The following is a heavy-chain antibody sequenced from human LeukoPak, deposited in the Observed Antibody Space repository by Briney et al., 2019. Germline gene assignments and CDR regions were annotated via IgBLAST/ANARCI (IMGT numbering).Heavy chain of an antibody. V-gene: IGHV4-31*03. J-gene: IGHJ3*02. CDR3: ASRDGYNYVSAFDI. Sequence: PSQTLSLTCTVSGGSISSGGYYWSWIRQHPGKGLEWIGYIYYSRSTYYNPSLKSRVTISVDTSKNQFSLKLSSVTAADTAVYYCASRDGYNYVSAFDIWGQGTMVTVSS. D-gene: IGHD5-24*01. CDR1: GGSISSGGYY. CDR2: IYYSRST.